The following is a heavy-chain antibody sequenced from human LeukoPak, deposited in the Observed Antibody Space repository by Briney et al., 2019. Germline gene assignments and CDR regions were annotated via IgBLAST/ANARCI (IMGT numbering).Heavy chain of an antibody. Sequence: GGSLRLSCAASGFTFSGYWMSWVRQAPGKGLEGVANIKQDGSEKYYVDSVKGRFTISRDNAKNSLYLQMNSLRAEDTAVYYCARDDCSSISCYHNWFDPWGQGTLVTVSS. CDR1: GFTFSGYW. J-gene: IGHJ5*02. CDR3: ARDDCSSISCYHNWFDP. D-gene: IGHD2-2*01. CDR2: IKQDGSEK. V-gene: IGHV3-7*01.